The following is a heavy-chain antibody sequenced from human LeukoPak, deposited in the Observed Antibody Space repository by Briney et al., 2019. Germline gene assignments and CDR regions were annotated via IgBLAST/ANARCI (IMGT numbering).Heavy chain of an antibody. Sequence: GGSLRLSCVASGFTFSSYGMHWVRQAPGKGLEWVAFTRFDGSKKYYADSAKGRFTISRDNSKNTVYLQMNSLRAEDTAVYYCAKGKGAFDYWGHGTLVTVSS. CDR3: AKGKGAFDY. CDR1: GFTFSSYG. J-gene: IGHJ4*01. CDR2: TRFDGSKK. V-gene: IGHV3-30*02.